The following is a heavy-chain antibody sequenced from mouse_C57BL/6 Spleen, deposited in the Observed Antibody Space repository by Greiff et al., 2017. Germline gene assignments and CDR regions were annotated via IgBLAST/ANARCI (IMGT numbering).Heavy chain of an antibody. CDR2: FYPGSSSI. CDR1: GYTFTEYT. J-gene: IGHJ4*01. CDR3: AREEGYDEDYAMDY. D-gene: IGHD2-12*01. V-gene: IGHV1-62-2*01. Sequence: VKLQQSGAEVVKPGASVKLSCKASGYTFTEYTIHWVKQRSGQGLEWIGWFYPGSSSIKYNEKFKDKATLTVDKSSSTAYMQLSSLTSEDSAVYYCAREEGYDEDYAMDYWGQGTSVTVSS.